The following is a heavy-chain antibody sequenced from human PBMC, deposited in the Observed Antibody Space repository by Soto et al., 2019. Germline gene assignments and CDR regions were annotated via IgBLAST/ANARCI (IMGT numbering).Heavy chain of an antibody. CDR3: ARGLLRDGMDV. CDR1: GGSISSYY. Sequence: NPSETLSLTCTVSGGSISSYYWSWIRQPPGKGLEWIGYIYYSGSTNYNPSLKSRVTISVDTSKNQFSLKLSSVTAADTAVYYCARGLLRDGMDVWGQGTTVTVSS. CDR2: IYYSGST. J-gene: IGHJ6*02. D-gene: IGHD3-22*01. V-gene: IGHV4-59*01.